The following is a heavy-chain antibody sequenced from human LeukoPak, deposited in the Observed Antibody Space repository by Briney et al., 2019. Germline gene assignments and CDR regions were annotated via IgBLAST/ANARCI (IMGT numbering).Heavy chain of an antibody. J-gene: IGHJ4*02. CDR3: AKGLAVATSYFDY. Sequence: GGSLRLSCAASGFTLNSYPMSWVRQAPGKGLEWSSTIGAGGGGTYYADSVKGRFTFSTDNSKNTLYLQMNSLKAEDTAVYYCAKGLAVATSYFDYWGQGTLVTVSS. D-gene: IGHD6-19*01. CDR2: IGAGGGGT. V-gene: IGHV3-23*01. CDR1: GFTLNSYP.